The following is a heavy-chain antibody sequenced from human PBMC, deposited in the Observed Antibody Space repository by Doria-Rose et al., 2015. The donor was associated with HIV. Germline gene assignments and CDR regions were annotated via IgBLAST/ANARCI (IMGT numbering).Heavy chain of an antibody. Sequence: GKGLEWVGFIRDKAYGGTSEYAASVKGRFTISRDDSRSIAYLQMNSLNAEDTAVYYCTRAPTLRYFDFWGRGTLVTVSS. CDR2: IRDKAYGGTS. CDR3: TRAPTLRYFDF. J-gene: IGHJ2*01. V-gene: IGHV3-49*02.